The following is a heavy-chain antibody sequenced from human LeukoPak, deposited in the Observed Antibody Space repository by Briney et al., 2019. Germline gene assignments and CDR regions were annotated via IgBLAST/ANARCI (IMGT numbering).Heavy chain of an antibody. CDR2: ISYDGSNK. Sequence: GGSLRLSCAASGFTFSSYGMHWVRQAPGKGLEWVAVISYDGSNKYYADSVKGRFTISRDNSKNTLYLQMNGLRAEDTAVYYCAKDQDVDTAMVMGYWGQGTLVTVSS. J-gene: IGHJ4*02. CDR3: AKDQDVDTAMVMGY. D-gene: IGHD5-18*01. CDR1: GFTFSSYG. V-gene: IGHV3-30*18.